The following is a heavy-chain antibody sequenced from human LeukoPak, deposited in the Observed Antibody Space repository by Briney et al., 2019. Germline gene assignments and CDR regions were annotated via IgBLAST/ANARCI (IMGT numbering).Heavy chain of an antibody. CDR1: GGSISSYY. J-gene: IGHJ4*02. CDR3: ARVRRDYYGSGSYLPSYYFDY. V-gene: IGHV4-4*07. D-gene: IGHD3-10*01. Sequence: SETLSLTCTVSGGSISSYYWSWIRQPAGKGLEWIGRIYTSRSTNYNPSLKSRVTMSVDTSKNQFSLKLSSVTAADTAVYYCARVRRDYYGSGSYLPSYYFDYWGQGTLVTVSS. CDR2: IYTSRST.